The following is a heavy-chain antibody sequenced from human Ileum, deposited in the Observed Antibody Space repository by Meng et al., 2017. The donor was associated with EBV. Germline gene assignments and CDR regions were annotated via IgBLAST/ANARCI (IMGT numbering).Heavy chain of an antibody. CDR3: ARDGYSSGSD. CDR1: GGSGRSGGNY. Sequence: QGQLQEWGLGLGKPSETLSLTCSVSGGSGRSGGNYWSWIRQPPGKGLEWIGYIYNSGSTNYNPSLKSRVTISVDTSKNQFSLKLSSVTAADTAVYYCARDGYSSGSDWGQGTLVTVSS. V-gene: IGHV4-61*08. J-gene: IGHJ4*02. CDR2: IYNSGST. D-gene: IGHD6-19*01.